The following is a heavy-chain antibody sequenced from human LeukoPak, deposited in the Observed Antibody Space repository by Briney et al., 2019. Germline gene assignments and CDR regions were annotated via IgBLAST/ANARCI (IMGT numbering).Heavy chain of an antibody. V-gene: IGHV3-21*01. Sequence: GGSLRLSCAASGFTFSSYSMNWVRQAPGKGLEWVSSISSSSSYIYYADSVKGRFTISRDNAKNSLYLQMNSLRAEDTAVYYCASTSTRGSSWFDFDYWGQGTLVTVSS. CDR2: ISSSSSYI. CDR1: GFTFSSYS. CDR3: ASTSTRGSSWFDFDY. D-gene: IGHD6-13*01. J-gene: IGHJ4*02.